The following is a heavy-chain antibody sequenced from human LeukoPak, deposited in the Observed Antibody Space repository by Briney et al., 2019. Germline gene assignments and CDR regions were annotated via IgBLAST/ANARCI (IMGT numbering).Heavy chain of an antibody. V-gene: IGHV3-23*01. J-gene: IGHJ5*02. Sequence: GGSLRLSCTASGFTFSSYAMSWVRQAPGKGLEWVAAISGSGGSAYYADSVKGRFTISRDNSKNTLYLQMNSLRAEDTAVYYCAKASYGFFVGHFDPWGQGTLVTVSS. CDR3: AKASYGFFVGHFDP. D-gene: IGHD3-3*01. CDR2: ISGSGGSA. CDR1: GFTFSSYA.